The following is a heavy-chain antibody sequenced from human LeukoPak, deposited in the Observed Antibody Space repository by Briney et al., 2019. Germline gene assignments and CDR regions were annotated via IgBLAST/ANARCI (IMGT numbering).Heavy chain of an antibody. CDR1: GGSISSYY. V-gene: IGHV4-59*08. J-gene: IGHJ6*02. Sequence: SETLSLTCTVSGGSISSYYWSWIRQPPGKGLEWIGCIYYSGSTNYNPSLKSRVTISVDTSKNQFSLKLSSVTAADTAVYYCARHIPGSGSYYNGVRYYYGMDVWGQGTTVTVSS. CDR2: IYYSGST. CDR3: ARHIPGSGSYYNGVRYYYGMDV. D-gene: IGHD3-10*01.